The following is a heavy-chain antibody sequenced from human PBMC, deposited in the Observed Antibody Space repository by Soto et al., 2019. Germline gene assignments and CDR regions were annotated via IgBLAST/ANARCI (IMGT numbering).Heavy chain of an antibody. CDR2: ISWDGGST. V-gene: IGHV3-43D*04. Sequence: GSLRLSCAASGFTFDDYAMHWVRQAPGKGLEWVSLISWDGGSTYYADSVKGRFTISRDNSKNSLYLQMNSLRAEDTALYYCAKDKGSSSPYYVMDVWGQGTTVTVSS. J-gene: IGHJ6*02. D-gene: IGHD6-6*01. CDR3: AKDKGSSSPYYVMDV. CDR1: GFTFDDYA.